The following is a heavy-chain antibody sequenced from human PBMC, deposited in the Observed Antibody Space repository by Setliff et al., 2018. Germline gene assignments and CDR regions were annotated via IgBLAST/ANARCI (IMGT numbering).Heavy chain of an antibody. CDR1: GFTFSSYA. D-gene: IGHD6-19*01. CDR2: VWFDGSNK. V-gene: IGHV3-33*03. J-gene: IGHJ4*02. Sequence: GGSLRLSCATSGFTFSSYAMHWVRQAPGKGLEWVAQVWFDGSNKYYADSVRGRFTISRGKSENSLYLQMNSLRAEDTAVYYCAKDQRESTGWFKLFDYWGQGVLVTVSS. CDR3: AKDQRESTGWFKLFDY.